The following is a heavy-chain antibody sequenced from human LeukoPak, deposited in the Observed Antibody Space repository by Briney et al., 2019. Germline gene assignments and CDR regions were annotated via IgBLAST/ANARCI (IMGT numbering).Heavy chain of an antibody. V-gene: IGHV1-2*02. CDR2: INPNSGGT. CDR1: GYTFTGYY. J-gene: IGHJ4*02. Sequence: ASVKVSCKASGYTFTGYYMHWVRQAPGQGLEWMGWINPNSGGTNCAQKFQGRVTMTRDTSISTAYMELSRLRSDDTAVYYCARDPGGELLRKTLDYWGQGTLVTVSS. CDR3: ARDPGGELLRKTLDY. D-gene: IGHD3-16*01.